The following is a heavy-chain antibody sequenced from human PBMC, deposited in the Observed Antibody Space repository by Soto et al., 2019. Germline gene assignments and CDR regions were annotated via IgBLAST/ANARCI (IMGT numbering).Heavy chain of an antibody. J-gene: IGHJ4*02. V-gene: IGHV3-49*03. CDR2: IRSKAYGGTT. D-gene: IGHD3-9*01. Sequence: GGSLGLSCTASGFTVGDYAMSWFRQAPGKGLEWVGFIRSKAYGGTTEYAASVKGRFTISRDDSKSIAYLQMNSLKTEDTAVYYCTRASGRTYYDILTGYYTPDYWGQGTLVTVSS. CDR3: TRASGRTYYDILTGYYTPDY. CDR1: GFTVGDYA.